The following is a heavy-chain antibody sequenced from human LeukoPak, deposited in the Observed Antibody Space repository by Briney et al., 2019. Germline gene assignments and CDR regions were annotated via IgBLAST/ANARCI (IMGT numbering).Heavy chain of an antibody. D-gene: IGHD6-19*01. Sequence: GGSLRLSCAASGFTFSSYGMHWVRQAPGKGLEWVAVIWYDGSNKYYADSVKGRFTISRDNSKNTLYLQMNSLRAEDTAVYYCAGSIAVAGTIDYWGQGTLVTVSS. CDR3: AGSIAVAGTIDY. CDR2: IWYDGSNK. CDR1: GFTFSSYG. V-gene: IGHV3-33*01. J-gene: IGHJ4*02.